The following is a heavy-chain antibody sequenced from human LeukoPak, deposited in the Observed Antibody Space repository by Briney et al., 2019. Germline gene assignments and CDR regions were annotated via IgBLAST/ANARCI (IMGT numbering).Heavy chain of an antibody. J-gene: IGHJ4*02. Sequence: PGGSLRLSCAASRFTFGNYAMAWARQAPGKGLEWVSSISDSGDDTYYADSVKGRFTISRDNSKNTLYLQMNILRVEDTAVYYCAHNHGATPFHDWGQGTLVTVSS. V-gene: IGHV3-23*01. D-gene: IGHD1-26*01. CDR3: AHNHGATPFHD. CDR2: ISDSGDDT. CDR1: RFTFGNYA.